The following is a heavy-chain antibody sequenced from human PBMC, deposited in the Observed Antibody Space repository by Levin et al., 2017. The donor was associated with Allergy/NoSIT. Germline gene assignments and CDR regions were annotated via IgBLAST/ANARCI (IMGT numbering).Heavy chain of an antibody. CDR2: IYHGGNT. Sequence: SETLSLTCSVSGYSISSGLYWGWLRQPPGKGLEWIANIYHGGNTYYNPSLRSRVTMAVDTSKNQFSLMLSSVTAADTAIYYCARVGDFYNTTNYYFGKSPFDYWGQGVLVTVSS. V-gene: IGHV4-38-2*02. CDR1: GYSISSGLY. J-gene: IGHJ4*02. CDR3: ARVGDFYNTTNYYFGKSPFDY. D-gene: IGHD3/OR15-3a*01.